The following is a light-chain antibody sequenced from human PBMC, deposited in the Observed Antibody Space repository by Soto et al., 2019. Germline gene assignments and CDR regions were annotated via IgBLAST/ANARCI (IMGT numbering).Light chain of an antibody. CDR3: HQYGRSPST. Sequence: EIVLTQSPGTLSLSPGERATLSCRASQSVSNSFLARYQQKPGQAPRLLIFGASSRATGIPDRFSGSGSGTDFTLTISRLESEDFAVYYCHQYGRSPSTFGQGTRVEI. J-gene: IGKJ1*01. CDR2: GAS. CDR1: QSVSNSF. V-gene: IGKV3-20*01.